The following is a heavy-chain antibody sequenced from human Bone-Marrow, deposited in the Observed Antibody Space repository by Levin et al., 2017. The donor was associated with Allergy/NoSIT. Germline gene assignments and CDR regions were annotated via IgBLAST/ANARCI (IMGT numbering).Heavy chain of an antibody. D-gene: IGHD5-12*01. V-gene: IGHV5-51*01. Sequence: SGGSLRLSCQGSGYNFASYWIGWVRQMPGKGLEWVGLIYPGDSAAIYSPSFQGQVTLSADKSTSTAYLQWSSVKASDTAMYYCARHSVASPPTVVRYYYYFGMDVWGQGTTVTVSS. CDR1: GYNFASYW. CDR3: ARHSVASPPTVVRYYYYFGMDV. CDR2: IYPGDSAA. J-gene: IGHJ6*02.